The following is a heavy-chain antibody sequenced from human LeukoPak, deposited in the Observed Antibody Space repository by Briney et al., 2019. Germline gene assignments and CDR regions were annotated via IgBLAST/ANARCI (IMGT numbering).Heavy chain of an antibody. CDR3: ARGSGGQWLAAEHYFDY. J-gene: IGHJ4*02. D-gene: IGHD6-19*01. CDR1: GGSINSNTYY. V-gene: IGHV4-39*01. Sequence: PSETLSLTCPVSGGSINSNTYYWGWIRQPPGKGLEWIGTIYSSGSAYYNPSLKRRVTISIDTSNNQFSLRLNSVTAADTAVYYCARGSGGQWLAAEHYFDYWGQGILVTVSS. CDR2: IYSSGSA.